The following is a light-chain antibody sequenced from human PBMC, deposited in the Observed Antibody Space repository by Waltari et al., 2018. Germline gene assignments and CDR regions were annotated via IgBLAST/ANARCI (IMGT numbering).Light chain of an antibody. CDR3: CSYAGSTTFLYV. Sequence: QSALTQPASVSGSPGQSLTISCTGSRNDLGTYNLVSWYQQHPGKAPKLMIYEGTERPSGVSNRFSGSKSGNTASLTISGLQAEDEADYYCCSYAGSTTFLYVFGTGTKVTVL. CDR2: EGT. J-gene: IGLJ1*01. V-gene: IGLV2-23*01. CDR1: RNDLGTYNL.